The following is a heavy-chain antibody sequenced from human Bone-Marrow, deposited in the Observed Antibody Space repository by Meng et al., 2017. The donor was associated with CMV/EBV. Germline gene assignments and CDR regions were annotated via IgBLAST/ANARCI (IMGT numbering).Heavy chain of an antibody. J-gene: IGHJ5*02. CDR3: ARDRHTMVRGVNNWFDP. V-gene: IGHV1-2*02. CDR1: GYTFTGYY. Sequence: ASVKVSCKASGYTFTGYYMHWVRQAPGQGLEWMGWINPNSGGTNYAQKFQGRVTMTRDTSISTAYMELSRLRSDDTAVYYCARDRHTMVRGVNNWFDPWGQGTRVTGSS. CDR2: INPNSGGT. D-gene: IGHD3-10*01.